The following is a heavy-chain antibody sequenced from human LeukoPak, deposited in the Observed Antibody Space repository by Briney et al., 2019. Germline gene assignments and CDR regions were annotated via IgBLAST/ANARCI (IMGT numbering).Heavy chain of an antibody. V-gene: IGHV4-59*08. J-gene: IGHJ5*02. D-gene: IGHD2-2*01. CDR2: IYYSGST. Sequence: SETLSLTCTVSGGSISTYYWSWIRQPPGKGLEWSGNIYYSGSTNYNPSLKSRVTISVDTSKNQFSLKLSSVTAADTAVYYCARGDDCSYSSCERRWFDPWGQGTLVTVSS. CDR1: GGSISTYY. CDR3: ARGDDCSYSSCERRWFDP.